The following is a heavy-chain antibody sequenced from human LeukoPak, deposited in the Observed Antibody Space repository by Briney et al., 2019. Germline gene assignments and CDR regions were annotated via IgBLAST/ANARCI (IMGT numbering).Heavy chain of an antibody. J-gene: IGHJ3*02. Sequence: SETLSLTCAVYGGSFSGYYWSWIRQPPGKGLEWIGEINHSGSTNYNPSLKSRVTMSVDTSKNQFSLKLRSVTAADTAVYYCARALVPHYDILTGYYKHPIDAFDIWGQGTMVTVSS. V-gene: IGHV4-34*01. CDR2: INHSGST. D-gene: IGHD3-9*01. CDR1: GGSFSGYY. CDR3: ARALVPHYDILTGYYKHPIDAFDI.